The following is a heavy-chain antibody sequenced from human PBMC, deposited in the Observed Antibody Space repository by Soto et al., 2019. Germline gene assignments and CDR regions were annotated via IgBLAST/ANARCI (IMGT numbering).Heavy chain of an antibody. D-gene: IGHD3-10*01. CDR1: GYTFTRYY. CDR2: INPSDGRT. CDR3: ARIVAREFGELYDFDY. J-gene: IGHJ4*02. Sequence: QVQLVQSGAEVKKPGASVKVSCKASGYTFTRYYIHWLRQAPGLGHEWMGIINPSDGRTSYAQKFQDRVILTRDTSTSTVYMELGSLKSDHTAVYYCARIVAREFGELYDFDYWGQGVQVTVSS. V-gene: IGHV1-46*01.